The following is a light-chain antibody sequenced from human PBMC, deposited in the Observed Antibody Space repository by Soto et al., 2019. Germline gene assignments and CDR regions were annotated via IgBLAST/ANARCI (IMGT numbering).Light chain of an antibody. CDR3: QQHGSSPWM. CDR1: QSVSSNY. CDR2: GAS. V-gene: IGKV3-20*01. Sequence: EVVLTQSPGTLSLSPGERATLSCRASQSVSSNYVAWYQQIPGQTPRLLIYGASSRATGIPDRFSGSGSGTDFTLTISRLEPADFAVYYCQQHGSSPWMFGQGTKVDIK. J-gene: IGKJ1*01.